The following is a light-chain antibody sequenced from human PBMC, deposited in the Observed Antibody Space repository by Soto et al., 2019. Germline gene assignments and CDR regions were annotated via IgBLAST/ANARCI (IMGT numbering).Light chain of an antibody. Sequence: IVMTQSPAILSVSPGERATLSCRASQRVSNSYLAWFQQKPGQAPRLLIYDASSRAAGVPDRVSGGGSGTDFTLTISALEPEDFALYFCQQYERPPFAFGQGTRLEI. V-gene: IGKV3D-20*02. CDR1: QRVSNSY. CDR3: QQYERPPFA. J-gene: IGKJ2*01. CDR2: DAS.